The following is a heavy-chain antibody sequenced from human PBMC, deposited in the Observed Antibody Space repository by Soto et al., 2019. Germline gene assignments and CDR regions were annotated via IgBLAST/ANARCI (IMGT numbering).Heavy chain of an antibody. CDR2: IYPGDSDT. CDR1: GYSFTSYW. D-gene: IGHD3-22*01. CDR3: ARWGSDDSSAYNWFDP. V-gene: IGHV5-51*01. J-gene: IGHJ5*02. Sequence: GESLKISCNGSGYSFTSYWIGWVRQMPGKGLEWMGIIYPGDSDTRYSPSFQGQVTISADKSISTAYLQWSSLKASDTAMYYCARWGSDDSSAYNWFDPWGQGTLVTVSS.